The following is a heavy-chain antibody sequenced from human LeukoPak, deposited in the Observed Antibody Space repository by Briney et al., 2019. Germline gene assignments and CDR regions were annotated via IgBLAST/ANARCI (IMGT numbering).Heavy chain of an antibody. CDR2: IYYSGST. CDR1: GGSISSYY. V-gene: IGHV4-59*01. Sequence: PSETLSFTCTVSGGSISSYYWSWIRQPPGKGLEWIGYIYYSGSTNYNPSLKSRVTISVDTSKNQFSLKLSSVTAADTAVYYCARASLGYCSGGSCYSLYYYYYYMDVWGKGTTVTVSS. J-gene: IGHJ6*03. CDR3: ARASLGYCSGGSCYSLYYYYYYMDV. D-gene: IGHD2-15*01.